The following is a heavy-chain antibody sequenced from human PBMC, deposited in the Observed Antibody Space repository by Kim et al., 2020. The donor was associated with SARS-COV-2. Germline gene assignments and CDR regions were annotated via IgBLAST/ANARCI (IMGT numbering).Heavy chain of an antibody. D-gene: IGHD4-4*01. V-gene: IGHV3-30*06. Sequence: DSVKGRFTSYRKTSKTKLYLQMNSMRAEDTAVYYCARGLMTTVTTGGMDVWGQGTTVTVSS. J-gene: IGHJ6*02. CDR3: ARGLMTTVTTGGMDV.